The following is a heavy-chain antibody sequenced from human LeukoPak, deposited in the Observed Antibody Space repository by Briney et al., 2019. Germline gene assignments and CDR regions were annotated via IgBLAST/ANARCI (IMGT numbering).Heavy chain of an antibody. D-gene: IGHD3-22*01. V-gene: IGHV3-20*04. J-gene: IGHJ4*02. CDR2: INWNGGST. Sequence: GGSLRLSCAASGFTFDDYGMTWVRQVPGKGLEWVSGINWNGGSTGYADSVKGRFTISRDNAKNSLYLQMNGLRAEDTALYYCARPISYYYDSSGSLNYFDYWGQGTLVTASS. CDR1: GFTFDDYG. CDR3: ARPISYYYDSSGSLNYFDY.